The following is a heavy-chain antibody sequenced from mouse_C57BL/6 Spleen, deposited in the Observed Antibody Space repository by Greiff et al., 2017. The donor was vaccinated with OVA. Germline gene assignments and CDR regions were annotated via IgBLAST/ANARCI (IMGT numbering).Heavy chain of an antibody. Sequence: QPGAELVKPGAPVKLSCKAFGSTFPSYWMHWVKQRPGQGLEWIGMIHLNSGSTNYNEKFKSKATLTVDKSSSTTYMQLSSLASEDSAVYYCACYEGFAYWGQGTLVTVSA. J-gene: IGHJ3*01. D-gene: IGHD2-3*01. V-gene: IGHV1-64*01. CDR1: GSTFPSYW. CDR3: ACYEGFAY. CDR2: IHLNSGST.